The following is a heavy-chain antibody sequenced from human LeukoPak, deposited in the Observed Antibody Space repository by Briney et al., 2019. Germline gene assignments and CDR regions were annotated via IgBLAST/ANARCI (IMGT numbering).Heavy chain of an antibody. J-gene: IGHJ4*02. CDR3: ARVGPYYDILTGYYHFDY. V-gene: IGHV4-59*01. CDR2: IYYSGST. Sequence: SETLSLTCTVSGGSISSYYRSWIRQPPGKGLEWIGYIYYSGSTNYNPSLKSRVTISVDTSKNQFSLKLSSVTAADTAVYYCARVGPYYDILTGYYHFDYWGQGTLVAVSS. D-gene: IGHD3-9*01. CDR1: GGSISSYY.